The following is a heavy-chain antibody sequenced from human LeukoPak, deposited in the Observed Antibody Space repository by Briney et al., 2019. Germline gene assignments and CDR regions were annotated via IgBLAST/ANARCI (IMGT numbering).Heavy chain of an antibody. CDR2: VSYSGTT. D-gene: IGHD4-11*01. J-gene: IGHJ5*02. Sequence: ETSETLSLTCAVSGSSLSSAYWWSWVRQSPGMGLEWIGQVSYSGTTKYTASLRSRLFISVDRSKNQFSLEMNSMTAADTAVYFCAKETDYSHPNWFDPWGQGILVTVSS. V-gene: IGHV4-4*02. CDR3: AKETDYSHPNWFDP. CDR1: GSSLSSAYW.